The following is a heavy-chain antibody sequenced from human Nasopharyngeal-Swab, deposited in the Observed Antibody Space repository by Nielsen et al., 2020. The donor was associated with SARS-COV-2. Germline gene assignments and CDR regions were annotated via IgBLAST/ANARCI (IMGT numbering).Heavy chain of an antibody. CDR1: GFTFSSDA. Sequence: GEALKISCAASGFTFSSDAMSWVRQAPGKGLEYVSAIRSNGGNTYSADSVKGRFTISRFKSQNTLYFQMSSLRAEDTAVYYCVKASRADLLSGPGTDWGQGTLVTVSS. D-gene: IGHD3-3*01. V-gene: IGHV3-64D*06. CDR3: VKASRADLLSGPGTD. J-gene: IGHJ4*02. CDR2: IRSNGGNT.